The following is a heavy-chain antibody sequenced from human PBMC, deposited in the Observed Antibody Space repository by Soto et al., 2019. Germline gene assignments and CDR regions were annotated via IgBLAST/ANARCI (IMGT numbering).Heavy chain of an antibody. Sequence: EVQLVESGGGPVKSGGSLRLSCAASGFYFVSYTMNWVGQAPGKGLEWVSSISGDRSYIYYADSVKGRFTISRDNAKNSLFLQMNSLRVEDTAVYYCVRDLSAYNWFDLWGPGTLVTVSS. CDR1: GFYFVSYT. J-gene: IGHJ5*01. CDR3: VRDLSAYNWFDL. V-gene: IGHV3-21*01. CDR2: ISGDRSYI.